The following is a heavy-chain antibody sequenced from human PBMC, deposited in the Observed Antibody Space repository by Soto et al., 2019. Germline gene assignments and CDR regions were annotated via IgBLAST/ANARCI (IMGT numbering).Heavy chain of an antibody. J-gene: IGHJ4*02. CDR3: ANTPRLLESLADPG. Sequence: EVRLVESGGGLVQPGGSLRLSCKDSGFSFSNYEMNWVRQAQGKGLEWLSYISSSGGATFYADSVKGRFIISRANARNSLLLQMHRLRVEDTAVYYCANTPRLLESLADPGWGQGTLVTVSS. D-gene: IGHD3-3*01. V-gene: IGHV3-48*03. CDR2: ISSSGGAT. CDR1: GFSFSNYE.